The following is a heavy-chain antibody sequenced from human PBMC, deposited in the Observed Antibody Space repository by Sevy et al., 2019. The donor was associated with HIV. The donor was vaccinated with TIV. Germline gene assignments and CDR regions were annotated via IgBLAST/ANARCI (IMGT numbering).Heavy chain of an antibody. J-gene: IGHJ4*02. CDR2: ISGSGYLT. CDR3: AKEGGGYYYDSSGLFDY. V-gene: IGHV3-23*01. D-gene: IGHD3-22*01. CDR1: GFTFSSYA. Sequence: GGSLILSCAASGFTFSSYAMSWVRHAPGKGLEWVSAISGSGYLTYYTDSVKGRFTISRDNSKNTLYLQMNSLRAKDTAVYYCAKEGGGYYYDSSGLFDYWGQGTLVTVSS.